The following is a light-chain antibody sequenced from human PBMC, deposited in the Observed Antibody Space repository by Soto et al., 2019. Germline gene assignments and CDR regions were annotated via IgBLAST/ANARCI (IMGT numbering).Light chain of an antibody. V-gene: IGKV1-5*01. CDR1: QSVSNW. CDR3: QQYDSYSWT. CDR2: DVS. J-gene: IGKJ1*01. Sequence: DIQMTQSPSTLSGSVGDRVTITCRASQSVSNWLAWYQQKPGKAPNLLIYDVSSLESGVPSRFSGSGSGTEFILTISSLQPDDFATYYCQQYDSYSWTFGQGTKV.